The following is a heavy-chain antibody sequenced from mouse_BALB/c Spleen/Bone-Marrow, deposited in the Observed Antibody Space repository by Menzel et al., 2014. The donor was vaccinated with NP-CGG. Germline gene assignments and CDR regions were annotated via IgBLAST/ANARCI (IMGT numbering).Heavy chain of an antibody. V-gene: IGHV1-54*01. CDR1: GYAFTNYL. CDR3: ARFTRDY. J-gene: IGHJ2*01. Sequence: VQLQQSGDELVRPGTSVKVSCKASGYAFTNYLIEWFKQRPGQGLEWIGRINPGIGGTTYNAKFKGKATLTADKSSTTAYMQLSSLTSDDSAVYFCARFTRDYWGQGTPLTVSS. CDR2: INPGIGGT.